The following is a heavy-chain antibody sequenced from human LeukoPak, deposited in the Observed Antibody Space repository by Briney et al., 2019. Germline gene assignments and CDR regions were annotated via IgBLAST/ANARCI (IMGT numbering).Heavy chain of an antibody. CDR1: GFTFGSYA. Sequence: PGGSLRLSCAASGFTFGSYAMHWVRQAPGKGLEWVTVISYDGSNKYYADSVKGRFTISRDNSKNTLYLQMDSLRTEDTAVYYCARDVSPPVITTADYWGQGTLVTVSS. V-gene: IGHV3-30*01. D-gene: IGHD3-22*01. CDR3: ARDVSPPVITTADY. J-gene: IGHJ4*02. CDR2: ISYDGSNK.